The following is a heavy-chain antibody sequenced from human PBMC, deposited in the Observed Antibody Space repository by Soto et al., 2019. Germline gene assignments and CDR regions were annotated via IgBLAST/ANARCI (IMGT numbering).Heavy chain of an antibody. D-gene: IGHD6-6*01. CDR1: GYTFTGYY. CDR2: INPNSGGT. CDR3: ARGEYSSSSASDG. V-gene: IGHV1-2*02. J-gene: IGHJ4*02. Sequence: SVKVSCKASGYTFTGYYMHWVRQAPGQGLEWMGWINPNSGGTNYAQKFQGRVTMTRDTSISTAYMELSGLRSDDTAVYYCARGEYSSSSASDGWGQGTLVTVSS.